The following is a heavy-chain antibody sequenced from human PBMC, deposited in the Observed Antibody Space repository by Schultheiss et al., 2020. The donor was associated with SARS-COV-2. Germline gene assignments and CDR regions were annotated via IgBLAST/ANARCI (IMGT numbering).Heavy chain of an antibody. CDR1: GFTFSSYS. D-gene: IGHD3-22*01. V-gene: IGHV3-21*01. Sequence: GESLKISCAASGFTFSSYSMNWVRQAPGKGLEWVSSISSSSSYIYYADSVKGRFTISRDNAKNSLYLQMNSLRAEDTAVYYCAREPYYDSSGYYYGGMDVWGQGTTVTVSS. CDR3: AREPYYDSSGYYYGGMDV. J-gene: IGHJ6*02. CDR2: ISSSSSYI.